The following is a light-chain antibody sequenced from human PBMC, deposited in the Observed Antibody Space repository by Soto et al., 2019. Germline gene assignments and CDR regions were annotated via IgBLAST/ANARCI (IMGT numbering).Light chain of an antibody. V-gene: IGKV3-15*01. CDR2: GAS. CDR3: QQHNNWPPT. Sequence: SVMTQSPATLSVSPGERATLSCRASQSVSSNLAWYQQKPGQAPRLVIYGASTRATGIPARFTGSGSGTEFTLSISSLQSEDFAVYYCQQHNNWPPTFGQGTKVDIK. J-gene: IGKJ1*01. CDR1: QSVSSN.